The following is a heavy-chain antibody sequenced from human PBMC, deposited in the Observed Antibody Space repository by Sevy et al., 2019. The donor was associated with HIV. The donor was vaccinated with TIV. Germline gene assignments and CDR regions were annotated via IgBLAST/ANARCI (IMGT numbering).Heavy chain of an antibody. Sequence: GGSLRLSCAASGFTFSNAWMSWVRQAPGKGLEWVGRIKSKTDGGTTDYAAPVKVRFTISRDDSKNTLYLQMNSLKTEDTAVYYGTTDYEYSSSYYFDYWGQGTLVTVSS. V-gene: IGHV3-15*01. CDR2: IKSKTDGGTT. CDR1: GFTFSNAW. J-gene: IGHJ4*02. D-gene: IGHD6-6*01. CDR3: TTDYEYSSSYYFDY.